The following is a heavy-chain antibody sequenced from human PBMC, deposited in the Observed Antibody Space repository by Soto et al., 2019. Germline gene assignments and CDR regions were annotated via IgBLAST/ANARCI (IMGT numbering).Heavy chain of an antibody. CDR1: GGSISSYY. CDR2: IYYSGST. J-gene: IGHJ4*02. D-gene: IGHD6-19*01. V-gene: IGHV4-59*08. CDR3: ARLPYSSGRGYFDY. Sequence: SETLSLTCTVSGGSISSYYWSWIRQPPGKGLEWIGYIYYSGSTNYNPSLKSRVTISVDTSKNQFSLKLSSVTAADTAVYYCARLPYSSGRGYFDYWGQGTLVTVSS.